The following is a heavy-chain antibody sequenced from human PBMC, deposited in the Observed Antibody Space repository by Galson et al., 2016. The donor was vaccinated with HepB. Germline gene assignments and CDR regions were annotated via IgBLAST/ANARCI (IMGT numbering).Heavy chain of an antibody. CDR3: ARSNFGDYIPY. J-gene: IGHJ4*02. D-gene: IGHD4-17*01. V-gene: IGHV4-59*01. Sequence: ETLSLTCSVSGGSISPYYWSWIRQPPGKGLEWIGYIYYKGNTDYNPSLRGRVTMSVDTSKNHFSLKLTSVTAADTAIYYCARSNFGDYIPYWGQGALVTVSS. CDR1: GGSISPYY. CDR2: IYYKGNT.